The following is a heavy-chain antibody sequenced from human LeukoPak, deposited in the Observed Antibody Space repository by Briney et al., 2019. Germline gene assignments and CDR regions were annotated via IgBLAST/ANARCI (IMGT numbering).Heavy chain of an antibody. J-gene: IGHJ4*02. D-gene: IGHD1-26*01. Sequence: GEYLKISCTGSGYSFTSYWIGWVRQMPGKGLEWMAIIYPGDSDTRYSPSFQGQVTISADKSISTAYLQWSSLKASDTAMYYCARPALVGATAFDYWGQGTLVTVSS. CDR1: GYSFTSYW. V-gene: IGHV5-51*01. CDR3: ARPALVGATAFDY. CDR2: IYPGDSDT.